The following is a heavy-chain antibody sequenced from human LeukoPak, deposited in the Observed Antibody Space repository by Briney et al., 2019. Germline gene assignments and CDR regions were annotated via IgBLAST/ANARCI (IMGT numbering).Heavy chain of an antibody. CDR1: GFTFSSYA. Sequence: PGGSLRLSCAASGFTFSSYAMSWVRQAPGKGLEWVSAISGSGGSTYYADSVKGRFTISRDNSKNTLYLQMNSLRAEDTAVYYCTKDDDYEDCYFDYWGQGTLVTVSS. CDR2: ISGSGGST. CDR3: TKDDDYEDCYFDY. V-gene: IGHV3-23*01. J-gene: IGHJ4*02. D-gene: IGHD4-17*01.